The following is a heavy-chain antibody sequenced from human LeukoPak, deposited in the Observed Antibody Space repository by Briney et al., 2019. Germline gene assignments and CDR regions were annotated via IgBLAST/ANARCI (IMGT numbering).Heavy chain of an antibody. CDR2: INSDGSST. J-gene: IGHJ4*02. V-gene: IGHV3-74*01. CDR3: AKDFGGWVFDY. D-gene: IGHD6-19*01. CDR1: GFTFSSYW. Sequence: GGSLRLSCAASGFTFSSYWMHWVRQAPGKGLVWVSRINSDGSSTSYADSVKGRFTISRDNAKNTLYLQMNSLRAEDTAVYYCAKDFGGWVFDYWGQGTLVTVSS.